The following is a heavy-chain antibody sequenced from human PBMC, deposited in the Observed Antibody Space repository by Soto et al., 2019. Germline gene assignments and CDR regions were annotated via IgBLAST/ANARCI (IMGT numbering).Heavy chain of an antibody. D-gene: IGHD2-2*01. Sequence: QVQLVESGGGVVQPGRSLRLSCAASGFTFSTYAMHWVRQAPGKGLEWVAVISYDGSNKYYADSVKGRFTISRDNSKNTLYLQMNCLRAEDTAVYYCARRYKDGRRDCISTSCLFDPWGQGTLVTVSS. V-gene: IGHV3-30-3*01. CDR2: ISYDGSNK. CDR1: GFTFSTYA. CDR3: ARRYKDGRRDCISTSCLFDP. J-gene: IGHJ5*02.